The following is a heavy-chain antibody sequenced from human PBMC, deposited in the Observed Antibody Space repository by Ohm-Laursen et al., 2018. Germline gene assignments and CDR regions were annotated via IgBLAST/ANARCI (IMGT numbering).Heavy chain of an antibody. CDR1: GGSISSYY. V-gene: IGHV4-59*01. Sequence: SETLSLTCTVSGGSISSYYWSWIRQPPGKGLEWIGYIYYSGSTNYNPSLKSRVTISVDTSKNQFSLKLSSVTAADTAVYYCARGCYDFWSGYVNDAFDIWGQGTMVTVSS. CDR2: IYYSGST. D-gene: IGHD3-3*01. J-gene: IGHJ3*02. CDR3: ARGCYDFWSGYVNDAFDI.